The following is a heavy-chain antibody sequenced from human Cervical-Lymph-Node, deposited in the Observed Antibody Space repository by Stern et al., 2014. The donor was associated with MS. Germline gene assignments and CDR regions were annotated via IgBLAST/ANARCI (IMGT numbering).Heavy chain of an antibody. Sequence: QVQLVQSGGGVVQPGRSLTLSCAASGFSLSNSAMHWVRQAPGKGLEWVAVMSFVGGNKKYGDSVKGQFSISRDMANNTLFLQMNSLRLEDTAVYYCMGVGDAMHVWGQGTTVIVSS. CDR3: MGVGDAMHV. CDR1: GFSLSNSA. V-gene: IGHV3-30*03. CDR2: MSFVGGNK. J-gene: IGHJ6*02.